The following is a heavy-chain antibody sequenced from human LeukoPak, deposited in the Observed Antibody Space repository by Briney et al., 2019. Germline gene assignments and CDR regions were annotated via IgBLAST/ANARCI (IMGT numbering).Heavy chain of an antibody. Sequence: GGSLRLSCAAPGFSFSSNWMGWVRQAPGKGLEWVAHIKRDGSQKYYLDSVKGRFTISRDNAKNPLYLQMNSLRVEDTAVYYCARLGLEVGGPNWFDPWGQGTLVTVSS. D-gene: IGHD1-1*01. V-gene: IGHV3-7*01. CDR2: IKRDGSQK. J-gene: IGHJ5*02. CDR1: GFSFSSNW. CDR3: ARLGLEVGGPNWFDP.